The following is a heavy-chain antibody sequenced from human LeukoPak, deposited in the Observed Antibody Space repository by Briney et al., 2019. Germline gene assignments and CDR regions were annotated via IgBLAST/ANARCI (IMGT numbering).Heavy chain of an antibody. V-gene: IGHV4-59*01. Sequence: SETLSLTCTVSGGSISSYYWSWVRQPPGKGLEWIGYIYYSGSTNYNPSLKSRVTISVDTSNNQFSLKLSSVTAADTAVYYRGRDTAPYYFWSGGDAFDIWGQGTMVTVSS. CDR2: IYYSGST. D-gene: IGHD3-3*01. J-gene: IGHJ3*02. CDR1: GGSISSYY. CDR3: GRDTAPYYFWSGGDAFDI.